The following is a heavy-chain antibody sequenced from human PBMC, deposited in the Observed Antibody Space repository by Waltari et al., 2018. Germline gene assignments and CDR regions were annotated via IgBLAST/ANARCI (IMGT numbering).Heavy chain of an antibody. J-gene: IGHJ4*02. CDR2: IIPIFGTA. V-gene: IGHV1-69*05. CDR1: GGTCSSYA. CDR3: ARSEYSWYGSYYFDY. Sequence: QVQLVQSGAEVKKPGSSVKVSCKAAGGTCSSYAISWVRQTPGQGLEWMGGIIPIFGTAHYAQKFQGRVTITTDESTSTAYMELSSLRSEDTAVYYCARSEYSWYGSYYFDYWGQGKRVTVS. D-gene: IGHD6-13*01.